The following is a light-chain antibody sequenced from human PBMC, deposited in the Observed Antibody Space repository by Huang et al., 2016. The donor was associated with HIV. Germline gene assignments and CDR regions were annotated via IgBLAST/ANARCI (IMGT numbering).Light chain of an antibody. CDR3: QQRSNWPPGLYS. Sequence: EIVLTQSPATLSLSPGERATTSCRASQSVSSYLAWYQQKPGQAPRLLIYDASNRATGIPARFRGTGSGTDFTLTISSLEPEDFAVYYCQQRSNWPPGLYSFGQGTKLEIK. V-gene: IGKV3-11*01. CDR2: DAS. J-gene: IGKJ2*01. CDR1: QSVSSY.